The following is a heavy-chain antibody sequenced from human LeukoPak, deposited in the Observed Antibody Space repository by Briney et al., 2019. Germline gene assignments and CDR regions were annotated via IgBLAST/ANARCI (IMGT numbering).Heavy chain of an antibody. D-gene: IGHD3-22*01. CDR3: ARDQRDSSGYYYESTDY. CDR2: ISAYNGNT. CDR1: GYTFTSYG. J-gene: IGHJ4*02. Sequence: ASVKVSCKASGYTFTSYGISWVRQAPGQGLEWMGWISAYNGNTNYAQKLQGRVTITTDTSTSTAYMELRSLRSDDTAVYYCARDQRDSSGYYYESTDYWGQGTLVTVSS. V-gene: IGHV1-18*01.